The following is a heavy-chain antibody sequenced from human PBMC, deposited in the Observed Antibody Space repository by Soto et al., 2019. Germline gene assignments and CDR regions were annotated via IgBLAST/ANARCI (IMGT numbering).Heavy chain of an antibody. J-gene: IGHJ4*02. V-gene: IGHV4-59*01. CDR1: NDSFSSYY. D-gene: IGHD2-2*01. CDR3: ARLRPYYCGSTGCYGGFEY. Sequence: PSETLSLTCTVSNDSFSSYYWNWFRQPPGKGLEWIGYIYYSGSTNSNPSLKSRLTISLDTSKNQFSLRLTSVTAADTAVYYCARLRPYYCGSTGCYGGFEYWGPGTLVTVSS. CDR2: IYYSGST.